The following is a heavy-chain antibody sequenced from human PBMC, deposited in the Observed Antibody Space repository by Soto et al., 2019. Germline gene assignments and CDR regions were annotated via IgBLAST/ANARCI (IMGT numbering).Heavy chain of an antibody. CDR2: ISSSGSII. Sequence: GGSLRLSCAASGFTFSDYYMSWIRQAPGKGLEWVSYISSSGSIIYYADSVKGRFTISRDNAKNSLYLQMNSLRAEDTAVYYCARDPRSSSWSGTGWFDPWGQGTLVTVSS. CDR3: ARDPRSSSWSGTGWFDP. D-gene: IGHD6-13*01. J-gene: IGHJ5*02. CDR1: GFTFSDYY. V-gene: IGHV3-11*04.